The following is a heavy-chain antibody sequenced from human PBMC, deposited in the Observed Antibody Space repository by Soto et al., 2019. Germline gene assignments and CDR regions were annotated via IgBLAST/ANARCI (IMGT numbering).Heavy chain of an antibody. J-gene: IGHJ3*01. CDR2: ISSNGVAT. V-gene: IGHV3-64*01. Sequence: EVQLVESGGGWVQPGGSLRLSCAASGFTFSFYAMHWVRQAPGKGLEYVSAISSNGVATYHANSVKGRFTISRDNSKNTLYLQLGSLRAEDMAVYYCARGGYCTNGVCARSFDLWGQGTLVTVSS. CDR3: ARGGYCTNGVCARSFDL. CDR1: GFTFSFYA. D-gene: IGHD2-8*01.